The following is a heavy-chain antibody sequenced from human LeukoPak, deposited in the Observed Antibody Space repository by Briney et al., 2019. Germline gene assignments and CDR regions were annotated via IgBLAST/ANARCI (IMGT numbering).Heavy chain of an antibody. CDR3: ARDLRRGSYYDGHYLDF. J-gene: IGHJ4*02. Sequence: ASVKVSCKASGYTFTNYGFSWVRQAPGQGLEWMGWTSTHNGNKMYARSLQGRVTVTTDTSTSTTYMELTSLRSDDTAVYYCARDLRRGSYYDGHYLDFWGQGTLVTVSS. CDR2: TSTHNGNK. V-gene: IGHV1-18*01. CDR1: GYTFTNYG. D-gene: IGHD3-10*01.